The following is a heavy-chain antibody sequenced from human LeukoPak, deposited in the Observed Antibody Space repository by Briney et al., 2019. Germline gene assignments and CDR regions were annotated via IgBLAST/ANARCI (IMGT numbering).Heavy chain of an antibody. CDR1: GGSISNNY. J-gene: IGHJ4*02. V-gene: IGHV4-59*08. CDR3: VRGGSAYSLDY. CDR2: IYYSGST. Sequence: SETLSLTCTVSGGSISNNYWSWIRQPPGKGLEWIGYIYYSGSTNYNPSLKSRVLISVDTSRNQFSLKLTSVTAADTAVYYCVRGGSAYSLDYWGQGTLVTVSS. D-gene: IGHD3-22*01.